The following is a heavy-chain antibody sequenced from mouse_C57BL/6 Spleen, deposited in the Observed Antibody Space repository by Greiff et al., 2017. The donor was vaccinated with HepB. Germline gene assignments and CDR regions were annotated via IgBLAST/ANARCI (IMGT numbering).Heavy chain of an antibody. D-gene: IGHD2-1*01. CDR1: GFTFNTYA. CDR2: IRSKSSNYAT. J-gene: IGHJ1*03. CDR3: VRVCNSGWYFDV. Sequence: EVQVVESGGGLVQPKGSLKLSCAASGFTFNTYAMHWVRQAPGKGLEWVARIRSKSSNYATYYADSVKDRFTISRDDSQSMLYLQMNNLKTEDTAMYYCVRVCNSGWYFDVWGTGTTVTVSS. V-gene: IGHV10-3*01.